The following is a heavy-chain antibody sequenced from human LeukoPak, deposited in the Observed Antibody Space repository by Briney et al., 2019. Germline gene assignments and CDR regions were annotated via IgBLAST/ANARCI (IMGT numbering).Heavy chain of an antibody. V-gene: IGHV4-4*07. Sequence: SETLSLTCTVSGGSISSYYWSWIRQPAGKGLEWIGRIYTSGSTNYNPSLKSRVTMSVDTSKNQFSLKLSSVTAADTAVYYCARSNGGGSERFYYYYYMDVWGKGTTVTVSS. CDR3: ARSNGGGSERFYYYYYMDV. CDR2: IYTSGST. CDR1: GGSISSYY. J-gene: IGHJ6*03. D-gene: IGHD2-8*01.